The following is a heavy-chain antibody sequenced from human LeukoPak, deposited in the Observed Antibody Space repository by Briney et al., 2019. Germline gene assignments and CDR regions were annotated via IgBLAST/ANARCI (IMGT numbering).Heavy chain of an antibody. D-gene: IGHD5-18*01. CDR3: ARQAGDTGDFDP. CDR2: IYTSGST. CDR1: GGSISSYY. Sequence: PSETLSLTCTVSGGSISSYYWSWIRQPPGKGLEWIGYIYTSGSTNYNPSLKSRVTISVDTSKNQFSLKLSSVTAADTAVYYCARQAGDTGDFDPWGQGTLVTVSS. J-gene: IGHJ5*02. V-gene: IGHV4-4*09.